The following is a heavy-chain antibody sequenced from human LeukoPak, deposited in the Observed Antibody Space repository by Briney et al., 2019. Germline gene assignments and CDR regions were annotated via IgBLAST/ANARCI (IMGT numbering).Heavy chain of an antibody. D-gene: IGHD3-10*01. V-gene: IGHV5-51*01. Sequence: GESLMISCKGSGYSFTSYWIGWVRPTPGKGLEWMGIIYPCDSDTRYSLSFQGQVTISADKSISTAYLQWSSLKASDTAMYYCARRRTYGSGYYFDYWGQGTLVTVSS. CDR3: ARRRTYGSGYYFDY. CDR2: IYPCDSDT. CDR1: GYSFTSYW. J-gene: IGHJ4*02.